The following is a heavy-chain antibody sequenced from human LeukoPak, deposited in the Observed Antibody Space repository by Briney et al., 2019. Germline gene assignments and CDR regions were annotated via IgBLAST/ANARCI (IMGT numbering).Heavy chain of an antibody. CDR3: ASQPLSGGWFDP. CDR1: GYSFTSYW. CDR2: IYPGDSDT. D-gene: IGHD2-8*02. V-gene: IGHV5-51*01. Sequence: GESLQISCKGSGYSFTSYWIGWVRQLPGKGLEWMGIIYPGDSDTRYSPSFQGQVNISADKSISTAYLQWTSLKASDTAMYYCASQPLSGGWFDPWGQGTLVTVSS. J-gene: IGHJ5*02.